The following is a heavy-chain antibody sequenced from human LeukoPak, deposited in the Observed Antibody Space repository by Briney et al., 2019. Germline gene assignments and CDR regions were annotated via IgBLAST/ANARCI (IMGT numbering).Heavy chain of an antibody. CDR3: AKVKDYDILTGYLSFDY. V-gene: IGHV3-23*01. D-gene: IGHD3-9*01. Sequence: GGSLRLSCAASGFTFSSYAMSWVRQAPGKGLEWVSAISGSGGSTYYADSVKGRFTISRDNSKNTLYLQMNSLRAEDTAVYYCAKVKDYDILTGYLSFDYWGQGTLVTVSS. CDR1: GFTFSSYA. J-gene: IGHJ4*02. CDR2: ISGSGGST.